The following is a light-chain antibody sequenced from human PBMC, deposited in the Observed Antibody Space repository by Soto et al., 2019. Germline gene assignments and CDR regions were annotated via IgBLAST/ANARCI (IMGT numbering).Light chain of an antibody. Sequence: EIVWTQSPGTLSLSTGERATLSCRASQSVSSYLAWYQQKPGQAPRLLIYDASNRATGIPARFSGSVSGTDFTLTISRLEPEDFAVYYCQQYGSSPPITFGQGTRLEIK. CDR2: DAS. CDR3: QQYGSSPPIT. V-gene: IGKV3-20*01. J-gene: IGKJ5*01. CDR1: QSVSSY.